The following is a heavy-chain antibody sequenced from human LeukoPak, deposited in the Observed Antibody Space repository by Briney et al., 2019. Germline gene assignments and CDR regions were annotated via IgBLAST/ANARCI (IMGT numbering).Heavy chain of an antibody. CDR3: AKDKKSYSSSWYAFDI. D-gene: IGHD6-13*01. CDR2: ISWNSGSI. J-gene: IGHJ3*02. Sequence: TGRSPRLSCAASGFTFDDYAMPWVRQAPGKGLEWVSGISWNSGSIGYADSVKGRFTISRDNAKNSLYLQMNSLRAEDTALYYCAKDKKSYSSSWYAFDIWGQGTMVTVSS. V-gene: IGHV3-9*01. CDR1: GFTFDDYA.